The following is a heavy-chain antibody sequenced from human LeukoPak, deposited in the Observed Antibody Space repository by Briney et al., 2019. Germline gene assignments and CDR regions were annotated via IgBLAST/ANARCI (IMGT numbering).Heavy chain of an antibody. Sequence: ASVKVSCKASGYTSTSYGISWVRQAPGQGLEWMGWISAYNGNTNYAQKLQGRVTMTTDTSTSTAYMELRSLRSDDTAVYYCARDRRFLEWLLFPLDYWGQGTLVTVSS. CDR3: ARDRRFLEWLLFPLDY. CDR1: GYTSTSYG. V-gene: IGHV1-18*01. J-gene: IGHJ4*02. D-gene: IGHD3-3*01. CDR2: ISAYNGNT.